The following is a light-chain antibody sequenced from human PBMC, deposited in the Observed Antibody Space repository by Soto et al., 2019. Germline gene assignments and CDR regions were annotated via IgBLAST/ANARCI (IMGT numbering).Light chain of an antibody. CDR1: QSIGTN. V-gene: IGKV3-15*01. Sequence: EVVMTKSPATVSVSPGERTSLSGRASQSIGTNLGWYQQKPGQAPRLLISKTSTRATGVPARFSGSGSGTEFTLTISSLQSEDIAVYYCQQYAGWPLTFGGGTKVDIK. CDR3: QQYAGWPLT. CDR2: KTS. J-gene: IGKJ4*02.